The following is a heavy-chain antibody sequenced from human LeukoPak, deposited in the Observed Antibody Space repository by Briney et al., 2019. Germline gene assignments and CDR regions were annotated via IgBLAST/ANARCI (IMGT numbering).Heavy chain of an antibody. D-gene: IGHD6-19*01. CDR3: ARDSGGSPFDI. Sequence: GRSLRLSCAASGFSLSGKGMHWVRQAPGKGLEWVAVIWADGSSKYYADSVKGRFTISRDNSENTLYLQMNSLRAEDTAVYYCARDSGGSPFDIWGQGTMVTVSS. CDR1: GFSLSGKG. V-gene: IGHV3-33*01. J-gene: IGHJ3*02. CDR2: IWADGSSK.